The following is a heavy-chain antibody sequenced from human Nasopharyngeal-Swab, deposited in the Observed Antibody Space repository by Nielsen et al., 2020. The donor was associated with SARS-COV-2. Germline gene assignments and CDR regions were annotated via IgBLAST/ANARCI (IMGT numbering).Heavy chain of an antibody. D-gene: IGHD2-21*01. J-gene: IGHJ5*02. CDR2: IYYSGST. CDR3: ARLVRGAVFNWFDP. CDR1: GGSISSYY. V-gene: IGHV4-59*08. Sequence: SETLSLTCTVSGGSISSYYWSWIRQPPGKGLEWIGYIYYSGSTNYNPSLKSRVTISVDTSKNQFSLKLSSVTAADTAVYYCARLVRGAVFNWFDPWGQGTPVTVSS.